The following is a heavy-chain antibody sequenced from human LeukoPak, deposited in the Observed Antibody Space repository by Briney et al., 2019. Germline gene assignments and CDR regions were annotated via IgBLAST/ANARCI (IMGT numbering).Heavy chain of an antibody. Sequence: GGSLRLSCAASGFTFSDYYMSWIRQAPGKGLEWVSHISSNSSYINYADSVKGRFTISRDNAKNSLYLQMNSLRAEDTAVYYCATSSYSSSWSIFDYWGQGTLVTVSS. D-gene: IGHD6-13*01. CDR1: GFTFSDYY. CDR3: ATSSYSSSWSIFDY. J-gene: IGHJ4*02. V-gene: IGHV3-11*03. CDR2: ISSNSSYI.